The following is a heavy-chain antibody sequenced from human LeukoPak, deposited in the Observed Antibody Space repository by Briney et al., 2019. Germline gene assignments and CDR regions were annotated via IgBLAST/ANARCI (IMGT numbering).Heavy chain of an antibody. V-gene: IGHV1-8*01. CDR3: AGSSAGWFDP. Sequence: GASVKVSCKASGYTFSSYDINWVRQATGQGLEWMGWMNPNSGTTGYAQKFQGRVTMTRNTSISTAYMELSSLRSEDTAVYYCAGSSAGWFDPWGQGTLVTVSS. J-gene: IGHJ5*02. CDR1: GYTFSSYD. CDR2: MNPNSGTT.